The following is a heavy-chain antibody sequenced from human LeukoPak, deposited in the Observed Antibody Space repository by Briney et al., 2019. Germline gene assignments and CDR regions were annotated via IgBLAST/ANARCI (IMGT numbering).Heavy chain of an antibody. V-gene: IGHV3-11*01. Sequence: GGSLRLSCAASGFTFSKYYMSWIRQAPGKGLEWISYIVNSGGTTSYADSVQGRFTISSDDAKTSLYLQMNSLRAEDTAVYYCAGGYGSGSYSAWGQGTLVAISS. CDR3: AGGYGSGSYSA. J-gene: IGHJ5*02. CDR2: IVNSGGTT. CDR1: GFTFSKYY. D-gene: IGHD3-10*01.